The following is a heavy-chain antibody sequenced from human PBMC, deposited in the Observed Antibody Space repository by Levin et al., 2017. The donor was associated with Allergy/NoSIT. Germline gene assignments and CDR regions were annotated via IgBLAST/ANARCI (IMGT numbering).Heavy chain of an antibody. CDR3: AKGSNYEEDAFDI. CDR2: ISSDGSST. V-gene: IGHV3-74*01. J-gene: IGHJ3*02. D-gene: IGHD3-16*01. Sequence: GESLKISCAASGFTFRSYWMHWVRQAPGKGLVWVSRISSDGSSTWYADSVKGRFTISRDNAKNTLYLQMNSLKAEETALFYCAKGSNYEEDAFDIWGQGTMVTVSS. CDR1: GFTFRSYW.